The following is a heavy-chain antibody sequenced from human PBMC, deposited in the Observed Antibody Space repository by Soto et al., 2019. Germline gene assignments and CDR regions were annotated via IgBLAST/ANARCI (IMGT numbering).Heavy chain of an antibody. V-gene: IGHV3-23*01. CDR3: AKDRGGWPYYFDY. CDR1: GFTFSSYA. J-gene: IGHJ4*02. D-gene: IGHD6-19*01. CDR2: ISGSGGST. Sequence: GGSLRLSCAASGFTFSSYAMSWVRQAPGKGLEWVSAISGSGGSTYYADSVKGRFTISRDNSKNTLYLQMNSLRTEDTAVYYCAKDRGGWPYYFDYWGQGTLVTVSS.